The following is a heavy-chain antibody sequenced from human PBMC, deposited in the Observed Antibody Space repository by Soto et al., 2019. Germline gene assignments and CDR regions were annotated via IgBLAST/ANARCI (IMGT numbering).Heavy chain of an antibody. CDR3: ARDTTGATIYWFDP. J-gene: IGHJ5*02. CDR2: IWYVGSNK. Sequence: QVQLVESGGGVVQPGRSLRLSCAASGFTFSSYGMHWVRQAPGKGLEWVAVIWYVGSNKYYADSVKGRFTISRDNSKNTLYLQMNSLRAEDTAVYYCARDTTGATIYWFDPWGQGTLVTVSS. V-gene: IGHV3-33*01. D-gene: IGHD5-12*01. CDR1: GFTFSSYG.